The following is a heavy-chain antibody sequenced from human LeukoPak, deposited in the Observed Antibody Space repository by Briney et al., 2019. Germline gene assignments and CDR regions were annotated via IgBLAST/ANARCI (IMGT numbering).Heavy chain of an antibody. CDR3: VRERIICYMDV. V-gene: IGHV4-39*07. CDR2: IYYSGST. J-gene: IGHJ6*03. D-gene: IGHD3-10*01. CDR1: DGSISSSSYY. Sequence: PSETLSLTCTVSDGSISSSSYYWGWIRQPPGKGLEWIGSIYYSGSTYYNPSLKSRVTISVDTSKNQFSLKLSSVTAADTAVYYCVRERIICYMDVWGKGTTVTISS.